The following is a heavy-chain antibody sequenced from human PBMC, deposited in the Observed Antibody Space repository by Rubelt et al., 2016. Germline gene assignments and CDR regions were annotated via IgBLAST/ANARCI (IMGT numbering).Heavy chain of an antibody. Sequence: QVQLVQSGAEVKKPGASVKVSCKASGYTFSGYYMHWVRQAPGQGLEWMGRINPNSGGTNYAQKLQGRVIMTTDTSKITAYIDLRGLGSDDTAVYYCVVDAFDIWGQGTMVTVSS. D-gene: IGHD2-21*01. CDR1: GYTFSGYY. CDR2: INPNSGGT. V-gene: IGHV1-2*06. CDR3: VVDAFDI. J-gene: IGHJ3*02.